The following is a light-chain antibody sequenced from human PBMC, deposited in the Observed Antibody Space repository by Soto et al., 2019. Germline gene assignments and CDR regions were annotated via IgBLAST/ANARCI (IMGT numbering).Light chain of an antibody. Sequence: EIVLTQSPATLSLSPGERATLSCRASQSVSRYVAWYQQKPGQAPRLLIYDASNRATGIPVRFSGSGSGTDFTLTISSLEPEDFAVYYCQQRSNWPITFGQGTRLEIK. CDR1: QSVSRY. V-gene: IGKV3-11*01. J-gene: IGKJ5*01. CDR3: QQRSNWPIT. CDR2: DAS.